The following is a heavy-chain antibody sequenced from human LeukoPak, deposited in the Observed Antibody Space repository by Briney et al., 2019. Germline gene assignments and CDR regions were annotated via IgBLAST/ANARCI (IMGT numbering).Heavy chain of an antibody. J-gene: IGHJ4*02. CDR3: TPVMVEDRGF. D-gene: IGHD2-15*01. Sequence: GGSLRLSCAASGFIFNKAWMNWVRQAPGKGPEWVGRIKSKNDGGTTDYGSPVKGRFTISRDDSKNTLYLQMNSLITDDTAIYYCTPVMVEDRGFWGQGTLVTVSS. V-gene: IGHV3-15*01. CDR1: GFIFNKAW. CDR2: IKSKNDGGTT.